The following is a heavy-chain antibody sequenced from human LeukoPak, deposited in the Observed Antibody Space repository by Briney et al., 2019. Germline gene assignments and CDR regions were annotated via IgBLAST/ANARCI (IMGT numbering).Heavy chain of an antibody. CDR1: GGSISSSSYY. J-gene: IGHJ4*02. CDR3: ARAFPVGSGYSDY. Sequence: SETLSLTCTVSGGSISSSSYYWGWIRQPPGKGLEWIGSIYTSGSTNYNPSLKSRVTISVDTSKNQFSLKLSSVTAADTAVYYCARAFPVGSGYSDYWGQGTLVTVSS. V-gene: IGHV4-39*07. D-gene: IGHD3-22*01. CDR2: IYTSGST.